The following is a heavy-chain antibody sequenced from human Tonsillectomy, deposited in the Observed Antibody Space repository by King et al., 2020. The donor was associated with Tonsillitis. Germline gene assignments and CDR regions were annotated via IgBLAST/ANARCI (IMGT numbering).Heavy chain of an antibody. CDR3: AKGSPYYDRSSFYPV. D-gene: IGHD3-22*01. Sequence: VQLVESGGGLVQPGGSLRLSCAASEFTFNSYAMSWVRQAPGKGLEWVSTISGSSITTYYAASVKGWFTMSRDNSKNTLYLRMNSLRAEDTALYFCAKGSPYYDRSSFYPVWGQGTLVTVSS. V-gene: IGHV3-23*04. CDR2: ISGSSITT. J-gene: IGHJ4*02. CDR1: EFTFNSYA.